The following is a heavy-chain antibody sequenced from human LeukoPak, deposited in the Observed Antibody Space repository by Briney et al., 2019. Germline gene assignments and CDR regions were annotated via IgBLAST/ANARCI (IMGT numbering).Heavy chain of an antibody. D-gene: IGHD3-3*01. Sequence: ASVKVSCKASGYTFTSYGISWVRQAPGQGLEWMGWISAYNGSTNYAQKLQGRVTMTTDTSPSTAYMELRSLRSDDTAVYYCARVPAYYDFWSGYLSAEYFQHWGQGTLVTVSS. V-gene: IGHV1-18*01. CDR2: ISAYNGST. CDR1: GYTFTSYG. CDR3: ARVPAYYDFWSGYLSAEYFQH. J-gene: IGHJ1*01.